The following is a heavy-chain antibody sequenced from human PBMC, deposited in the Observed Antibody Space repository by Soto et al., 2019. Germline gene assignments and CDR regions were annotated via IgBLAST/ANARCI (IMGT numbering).Heavy chain of an antibody. CDR2: ISAYNGNT. D-gene: IGHD4-17*01. Sequence: ASVKVSCKASGYTFTSYGISWVRQAPGQGLEWMGWISAYNGNTNYAQKLQGRVTMTTDTSTSTAYMELRSLRSDDTPVYYCARDRGYGYYYGMDVWGQGTTVTVSS. CDR3: ARDRGYGYYYGMDV. V-gene: IGHV1-18*01. CDR1: GYTFTSYG. J-gene: IGHJ6*02.